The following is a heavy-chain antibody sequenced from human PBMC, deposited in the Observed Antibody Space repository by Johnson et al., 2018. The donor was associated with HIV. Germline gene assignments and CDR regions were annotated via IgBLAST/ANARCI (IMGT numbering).Heavy chain of an antibody. CDR1: GFTFDDYA. V-gene: IGHV3-9*01. J-gene: IGHJ3*02. CDR2: ISWNSGSI. CDR3: AKDWSSSPPGAFDI. D-gene: IGHD6-6*01. Sequence: VQLVESGGGLVKPGGSLRLSCAASGFTFDDYAMHWVRQAPGKGLEWVSGISWNSGSIGYAYSVKGRFTISRDNAKNSLYLQMNSLRAEDTALYYCAKDWSSSPPGAFDIWGQGTMVTVSS.